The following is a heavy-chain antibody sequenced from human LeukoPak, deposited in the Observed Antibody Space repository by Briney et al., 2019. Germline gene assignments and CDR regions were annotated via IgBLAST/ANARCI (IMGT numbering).Heavy chain of an antibody. D-gene: IGHD1-26*01. Sequence: SETLSLTCAVYGGSFSGYYWSWIRQPPGKGLEWIGEINHSGSTNYNPSLKSRVTISVDTSKNQFSLKLSSVTAADTAVYYCARAISGSYFKDYYYYMDVWGKGTTVTVSS. CDR3: ARAISGSYFKDYYYYMDV. V-gene: IGHV4-34*01. CDR1: GGSFSGYY. J-gene: IGHJ6*03. CDR2: INHSGST.